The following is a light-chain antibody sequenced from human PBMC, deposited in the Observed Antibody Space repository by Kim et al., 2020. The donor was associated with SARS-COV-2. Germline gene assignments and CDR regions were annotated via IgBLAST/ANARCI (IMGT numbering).Light chain of an antibody. J-gene: IGKJ1*01. V-gene: IGKV3-15*01. CDR2: GAS. CDR3: QQYNNWLWT. CDR1: QSVSSN. Sequence: VSPGERAPLSCRASQSVSSNLAWYQQKPGQAPRLLIYGASTRATGIPARFSGSGSGTEFTLTISSLQSEDFAVYYCQQYNNWLWTFGQGTKVDIK.